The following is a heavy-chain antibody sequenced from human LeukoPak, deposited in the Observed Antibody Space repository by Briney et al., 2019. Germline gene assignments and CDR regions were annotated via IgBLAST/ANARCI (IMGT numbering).Heavy chain of an antibody. CDR2: IYYSGNT. V-gene: IGHV4-61*01. CDR1: GGSISSGSYY. J-gene: IGHJ4*02. CDR3: AREGAAGNYFDY. D-gene: IGHD6-13*01. Sequence: PSETLSLTCTVSGGSISSGSYYWGWIRQPPGKGLEWIGYIYYSGNTNYNPSLKSRVTISVDTSKNQFSLKLSSVTAADTAVYYCAREGAAGNYFDYWGQGTLVTVSS.